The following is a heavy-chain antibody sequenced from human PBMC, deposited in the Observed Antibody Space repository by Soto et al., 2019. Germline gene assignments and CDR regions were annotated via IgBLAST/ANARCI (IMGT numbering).Heavy chain of an antibody. J-gene: IGHJ4*02. Sequence: PGGSLRLSCTASEITLNIYWMHWIRQAPGKGLVWVSRINPESTTLTYADSVTGRFTISRDSAKNTLYLQMNGLSAEDTAIYYCARETYRGFYFDYWGQGTLVTSPQ. CDR1: EITLNIYW. CDR3: ARETYRGFYFDY. D-gene: IGHD4-4*01. V-gene: IGHV3-74*01. CDR2: INPESTTL.